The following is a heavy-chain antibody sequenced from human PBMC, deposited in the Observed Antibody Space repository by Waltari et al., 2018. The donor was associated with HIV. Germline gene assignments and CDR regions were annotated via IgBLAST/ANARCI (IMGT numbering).Heavy chain of an antibody. CDR1: GSTFTSYA. V-gene: IGHV7-4-1*02. J-gene: IGHJ4*02. CDR3: ARTELAPRDYYDSSGYYSDY. CDR2: INTNTGNP. D-gene: IGHD3-22*01. Sequence: QVQLVQSGSELKKPGASVKVSCKASGSTFTSYAMNWVRQAPGQGIEWMGWINTNTGNPTYVQGFTGRFVFSLDTSVSTAYLQISSLKAEDTAVYYCARTELAPRDYYDSSGYYSDYWGQGTLVTVSS.